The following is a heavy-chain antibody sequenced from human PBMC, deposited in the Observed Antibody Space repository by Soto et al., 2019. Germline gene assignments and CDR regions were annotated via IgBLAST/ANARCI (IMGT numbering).Heavy chain of an antibody. J-gene: IGHJ4*02. V-gene: IGHV3-21*01. CDR3: ARGGSMENDY. CDR2: ISSSSTYI. CDR1: GFTFVVYS. D-gene: IGHD1-1*01. Sequence: EVHLVESGGGLVNPGGSRSLSGEPSGFTFVVYSMIWAAQPPGKGLECFSSISSSSTYISYADSVKGRFTVSRDDAENSLYLQMNNLRAEDTAVYYCARGGSMENDYWGQGTLVTVSS.